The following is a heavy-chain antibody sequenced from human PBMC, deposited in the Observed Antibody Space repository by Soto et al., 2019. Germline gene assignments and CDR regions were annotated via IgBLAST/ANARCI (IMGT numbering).Heavy chain of an antibody. D-gene: IGHD4-4*01. CDR3: ESPVLQPPGRSYYYYGMDV. Sequence: GESLKISCKGSGYSFTSYWIGWARQMPGKGLEWMGIIYPGDSVTRYRPSFQGQFTISADKPISTAYLQWSSLKASDTAMYYCESPVLQPPGRSYYYYGMDVWGQGTMVTVSS. CDR2: IYPGDSVT. V-gene: IGHV5-51*04. CDR1: GYSFTSYW. J-gene: IGHJ6*02.